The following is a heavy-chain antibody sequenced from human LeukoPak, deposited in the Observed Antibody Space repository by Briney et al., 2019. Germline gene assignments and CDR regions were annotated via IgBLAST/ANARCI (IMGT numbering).Heavy chain of an antibody. CDR2: IKQDGSEK. CDR1: GFMFSSYW. D-gene: IGHD6-13*01. V-gene: IGHV3-7*01. J-gene: IGHJ3*02. CDR3: ASHRSSWYLFGAFDI. Sequence: GGSLRLSCAASGFMFSSYWMSWVRQAPGKGLEWVANIKQDGSEKYYVDSVKGRFTISRDNAKNSLYLQMNSLRAEDTAVYYCASHRSSWYLFGAFDIWGQGTMVTVSS.